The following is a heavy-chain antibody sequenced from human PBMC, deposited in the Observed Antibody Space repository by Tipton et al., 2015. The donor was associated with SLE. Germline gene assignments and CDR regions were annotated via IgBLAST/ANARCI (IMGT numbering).Heavy chain of an antibody. V-gene: IGHV4-31*03. J-gene: IGHJ6*03. CDR2: IYYTGNT. CDR3: ARDPGPNARDYMGV. CDR1: GGSISSGGYY. Sequence: TLSLTCTVSGGSISSGGYYWSWIRQHPGKGLEWIGYIYYTGNTYYNPSLKSRVNISVDPSKNQFSLRLSSVTAADTAVYFCARDPGPNARDYMGVWGKGIKVTVSS. D-gene: IGHD4/OR15-4a*01.